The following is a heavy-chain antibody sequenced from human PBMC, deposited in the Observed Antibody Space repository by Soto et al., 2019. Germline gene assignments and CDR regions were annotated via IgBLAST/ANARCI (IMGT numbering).Heavy chain of an antibody. V-gene: IGHV3-11*06. CDR1: GFTFSDHY. D-gene: IGHD1-1*01. Sequence: LRLSCAASGFTFSDHYMSWIRQAPGKGLEWIGYSSNSGSFTRYADSVKGRFSISRDNAKNSLYLQINSLRGDDTAIYYCVRSGDNYNLLDYWGQGTPVTVSS. CDR2: SSNSGSFT. J-gene: IGHJ4*02. CDR3: VRSGDNYNLLDY.